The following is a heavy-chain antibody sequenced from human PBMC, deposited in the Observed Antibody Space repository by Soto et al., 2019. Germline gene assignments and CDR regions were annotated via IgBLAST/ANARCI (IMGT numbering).Heavy chain of an antibody. CDR1: GFSLSTSGMC. CDR2: IDWDDDK. J-gene: IGHJ6*02. CDR3: ARSREFYYDSSGYRGYYYYYGMDV. Sequence: SGPTLVNPTQTLTLTCTFSGFSLSTSGMCVSWIRQPPGKALEWLALIDWDDDKYYSTSLKTRLTISKDTSKNQVVLTMTNMDPVDTATYYCARSREFYYDSSGYRGYYYYYGMDVWGQGTTVTVSS. D-gene: IGHD3-22*01. V-gene: IGHV2-70*01.